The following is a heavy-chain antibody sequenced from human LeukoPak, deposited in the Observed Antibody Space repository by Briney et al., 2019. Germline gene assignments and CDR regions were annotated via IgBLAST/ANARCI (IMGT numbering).Heavy chain of an antibody. J-gene: IGHJ4*02. CDR3: ASLVGATFGY. CDR1: GFTSGVYA. CDR2: FSGGGDS. D-gene: IGHD1-26*01. Sequence: GGTLRLSCVASGFTSGVYAMSWVRQAPGKGLEWVSAFSGGGDSFYADSVRGRFSVSADKSKNILYLQMNSLRVEDTAVYYCASLVGATFGYWGQGTLVTVSS. V-gene: IGHV3-23*01.